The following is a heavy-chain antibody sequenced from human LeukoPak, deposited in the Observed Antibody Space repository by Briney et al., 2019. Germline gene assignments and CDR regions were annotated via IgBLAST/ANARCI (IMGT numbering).Heavy chain of an antibody. CDR2: ISGRGASK. D-gene: IGHD2-15*01. CDR3: AKSGLNRFDY. V-gene: IGHV3-23*01. CDR1: GLTFNNYA. J-gene: IGHJ4*02. Sequence: GGSLRLSCAVSGLTFNNYAMSWVRQAPGKGLEWVSGISGRGASKYYADSVKGRFTISRDNSKNTLYLQMNSLRAEDTAVYYCAKSGLNRFDYWGQGNLVTVSS.